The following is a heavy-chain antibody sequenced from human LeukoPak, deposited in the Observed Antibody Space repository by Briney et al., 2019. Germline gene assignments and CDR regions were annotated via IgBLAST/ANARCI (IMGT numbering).Heavy chain of an antibody. CDR3: ARDRGVGAPDYMDV. CDR1: GGPISSYY. Sequence: PSGTLSLTCTVSGGPISSYYWSWIRQPPGKGLEWIGYIYYSGSTNYNPSLKSRVTISVDTSKNQFSLKLSSVTAADTAVYYCARDRGVGAPDYMDVWGKGTTVTISS. V-gene: IGHV4-59*01. J-gene: IGHJ6*03. D-gene: IGHD1-26*01. CDR2: IYYSGST.